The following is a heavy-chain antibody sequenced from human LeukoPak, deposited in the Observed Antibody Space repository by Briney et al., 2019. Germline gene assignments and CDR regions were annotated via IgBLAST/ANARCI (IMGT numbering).Heavy chain of an antibody. Sequence: SETLSLTCVVYGGSFSGYYWSCIRQPPGKGLEWSGEIHPSGSTNYNPSLTSRVTMSVDPSPNQFPLTLSSVTAADTAVYFCSRGSDTSKSGVDWGQETLVTVSS. J-gene: IGHJ4*02. CDR2: IHPSGST. CDR1: GGSFSGYY. CDR3: SRGSDTSKSGVD. V-gene: IGHV4-34*01. D-gene: IGHD1-26*01.